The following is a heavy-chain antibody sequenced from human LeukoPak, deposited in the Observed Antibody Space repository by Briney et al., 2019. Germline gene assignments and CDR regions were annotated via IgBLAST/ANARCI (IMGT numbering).Heavy chain of an antibody. Sequence: SETLSLTCTVSGGAISSYYRTWIRQPAGKGLEWIGRIYTTGSTNYNPSLTSRVTMSVDTSKNQFSLKLSSVTAADTAVYYCARRIAVAGKAGFDYWGQGTLVTVSS. J-gene: IGHJ4*02. V-gene: IGHV4-4*07. CDR1: GGAISSYY. D-gene: IGHD6-19*01. CDR2: IYTTGST. CDR3: ARRIAVAGKAGFDY.